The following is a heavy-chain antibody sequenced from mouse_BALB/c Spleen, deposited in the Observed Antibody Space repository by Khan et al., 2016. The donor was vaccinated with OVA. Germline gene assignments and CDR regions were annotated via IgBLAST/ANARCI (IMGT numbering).Heavy chain of an antibody. CDR1: GYSFTGYF. Sequence: MQLKESGPDLVKPGASVKISCKASGYSFTGYFMNWVMQSHGKSLEWIGRINPHIGETFYNQKFKDKATLTVDESSSTAHMELRNLASEDSAVYYCTRIYRSDFDYWGQGTTLTVSS. CDR3: TRIYRSDFDY. V-gene: IGHV1-20*02. J-gene: IGHJ2*01. D-gene: IGHD1-1*01. CDR2: INPHIGET.